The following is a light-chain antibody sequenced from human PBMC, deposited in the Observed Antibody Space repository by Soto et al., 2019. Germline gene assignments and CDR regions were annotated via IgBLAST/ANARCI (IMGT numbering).Light chain of an antibody. CDR2: DVS. Sequence: QSALTQPASVSGSPGQSITISCTGTSSDVGGYNYVSWYQQHPGKAPKLMIYDVSNRPSGVSNRVSGSNSGNTASLTISGLQAEDEAHYYCSSYTSSSTLEVFGGGTKLTVL. CDR3: SSYTSSSTLEV. CDR1: SSDVGGYNY. J-gene: IGLJ2*01. V-gene: IGLV2-14*01.